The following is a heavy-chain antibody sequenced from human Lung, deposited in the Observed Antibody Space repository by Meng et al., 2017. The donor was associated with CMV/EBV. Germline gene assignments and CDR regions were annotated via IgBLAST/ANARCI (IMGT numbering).Heavy chain of an antibody. J-gene: IGHJ4*02. CDR3: VKDLGRDAYYDFWSGPPPPGFDY. CDR1: GFTFSSYG. D-gene: IGHD3-3*01. V-gene: IGHV3-30*02. Sequence: GESLKISCAASGFTFSSYGMHWVRQAPGKGLEWVAFIRYDGSNKYYADSVKGRFTISRDNSKNTLYLQMNSLRAEDTAVYYCVKDLGRDAYYDFWSGPPPPGFDYWGQGXLVTVSS. CDR2: IRYDGSNK.